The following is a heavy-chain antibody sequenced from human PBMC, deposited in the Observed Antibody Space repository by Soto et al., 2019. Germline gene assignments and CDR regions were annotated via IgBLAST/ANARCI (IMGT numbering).Heavy chain of an antibody. V-gene: IGHV1-69*12. CDR1: GGTFSSYA. D-gene: IGHD4-17*01. Sequence: QVQLVQSGAEVKKPGSSVKVSCKASGGTFSSYAISCVRQAPGQGLEWRGGIIPIFGTANYAQKFQGRVTITADESTSTAYMELSSLRSEDTAVYYCASPPTTGNYYYYGMDVWGQGTTVTVSS. J-gene: IGHJ6*02. CDR2: IIPIFGTA. CDR3: ASPPTTGNYYYYGMDV.